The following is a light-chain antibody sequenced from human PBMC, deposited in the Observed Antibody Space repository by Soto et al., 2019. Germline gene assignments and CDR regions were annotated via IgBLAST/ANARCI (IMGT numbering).Light chain of an antibody. CDR2: EVN. Sequence: QSALTQPPSASGSPGQSVTISCTGTSSDVGGYNYVSWFQQHPGKAPKLIIHEVNHRPSGVPDRFSGSKSDNTASLTVSGLQAEDEGTYYCSSYGGYNNVVFGTGTKVTVL. CDR1: SSDVGGYNY. J-gene: IGLJ1*01. CDR3: SSYGGYNNVV. V-gene: IGLV2-8*01.